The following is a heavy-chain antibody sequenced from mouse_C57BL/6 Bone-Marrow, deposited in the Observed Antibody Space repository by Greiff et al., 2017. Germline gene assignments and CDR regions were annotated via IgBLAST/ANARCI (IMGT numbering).Heavy chain of an antibody. D-gene: IGHD1-1*01. Sequence: EVKLMESGGDLVKPGGSLKLSCAASGFTFSSSGMSWVRQTPDKRLEWVATISSGGSYTYYPDSVKGRFTISRDNAKNTLYLQMSSLKSEDTAMYYCARLRLLRFAYWGQGTLVTVSA. V-gene: IGHV5-6*01. J-gene: IGHJ3*01. CDR1: GFTFSSSG. CDR3: ARLRLLRFAY. CDR2: ISSGGSYT.